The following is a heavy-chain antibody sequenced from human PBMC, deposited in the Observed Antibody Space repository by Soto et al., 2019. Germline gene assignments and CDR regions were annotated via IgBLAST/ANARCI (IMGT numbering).Heavy chain of an antibody. V-gene: IGHV4-59*01. CDR1: GGSISSYY. J-gene: IGHJ6*02. Sequence: QVQLQESGPGLVKPSETLSLTCTVSGGSISSYYWSWIWQPPGKGLEWIGYIYYSGSTNYNPSLKSRVTISVDTSKNQFSLKLSSVTAADTAVYYCAREGVSSSWYNYYGMDVWGQGTTVTVSS. D-gene: IGHD6-13*01. CDR2: IYYSGST. CDR3: AREGVSSSWYNYYGMDV.